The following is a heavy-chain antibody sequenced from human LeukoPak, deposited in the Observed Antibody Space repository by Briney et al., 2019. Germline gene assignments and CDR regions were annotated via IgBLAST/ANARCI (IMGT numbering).Heavy chain of an antibody. V-gene: IGHV3-30*02. CDR2: IRYDGSNK. CDR3: ARVPRSYHCYYYMDV. J-gene: IGHJ6*03. Sequence: QPGGSLRLSCAASGFTFSSYGMHWVRQAPGKGLEWVAFIRYDGSNKYYADSVKGRFTISRDNSKSTLYLQMNSLRAEDTAVYYCARVPRSYHCYYYMDVWGKGTTVTVSS. CDR1: GFTFSSYG.